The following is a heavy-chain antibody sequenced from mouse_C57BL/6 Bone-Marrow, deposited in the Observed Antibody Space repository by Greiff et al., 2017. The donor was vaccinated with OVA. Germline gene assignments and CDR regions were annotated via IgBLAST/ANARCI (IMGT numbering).Heavy chain of an antibody. CDR1: GYTFTSYW. Sequence: VQLQQPGAELVKPGASVKLSCKASGYTFTSYWMHWVKQRPGRGLEWIGRIDPENGDTEYASKFQGKATITADTSSNTAYLQLSSLTSEDTAVYYCTTYRYWGQGTTLTVSS. CDR3: TTYRY. CDR2: IDPENGDT. V-gene: IGHV14-4*01. J-gene: IGHJ2*01.